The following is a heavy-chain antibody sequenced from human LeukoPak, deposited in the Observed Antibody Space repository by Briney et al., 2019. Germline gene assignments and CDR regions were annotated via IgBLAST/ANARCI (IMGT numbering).Heavy chain of an antibody. J-gene: IGHJ3*02. V-gene: IGHV3-74*01. CDR1: GFTFSSYW. D-gene: IGHD3-10*01. CDR3: ARSPLLLWFRDDAFDI. Sequence: GGSLRLSCAASGFTFSSYWMHWVRQAPGKGLVWVSRINSDGSSTSYADSVKGRFTISRDNAKNTLYLQMNSLRAEDTAVYYCARSPLLLWFRDDAFDIWGQGKMVTVSS. CDR2: INSDGSST.